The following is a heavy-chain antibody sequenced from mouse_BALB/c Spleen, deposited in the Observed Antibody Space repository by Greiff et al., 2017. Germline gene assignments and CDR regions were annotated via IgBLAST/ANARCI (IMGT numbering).Heavy chain of an antibody. CDR1: GFAFSSYD. V-gene: IGHV5-12-1*01. J-gene: IGHJ3*01. CDR3: MITTAY. D-gene: IGHD2-4*01. Sequence: EVKLMESGGGLVKPGGSLKLSCAASGFAFSSYDMSWVRQTPEKRLEWVAYISSGGGSTYYPDTVKGRFTISRDNAKNTLYLQMSSLKSEDTAMYYCMITTAYWGQGTLVTVSA. CDR2: ISSGGGST.